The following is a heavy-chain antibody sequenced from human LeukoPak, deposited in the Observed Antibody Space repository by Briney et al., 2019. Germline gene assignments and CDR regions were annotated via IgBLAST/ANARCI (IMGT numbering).Heavy chain of an antibody. CDR2: INGEGSRI. CDR3: ARDPGYYYYGMDV. J-gene: IGHJ6*02. V-gene: IGHV3-74*01. CDR1: GFNLRAYW. Sequence: GGSLRLSCAVTGFNLRAYWIHWVRHSPGRGLEWVARINGEGSRISYADSVRGRFTISRDNAKNTAYLQMNSLRAEDTALYYCARDPGYYYYGMDVWGQGTTVVVSS.